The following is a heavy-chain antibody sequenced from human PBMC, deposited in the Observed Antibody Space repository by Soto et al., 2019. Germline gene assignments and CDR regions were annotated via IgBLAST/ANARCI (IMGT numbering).Heavy chain of an antibody. Sequence: QVQLVESGGGVVQPGRSLRLSCAASGFTFSSYAMHWVRQAPGKGLEWVAVISYDGSNKYYADSVKGRLTISRDNSKNPLYLQMNSLRAEDTAVYYGARERAAVAMLDYWGQGTLVTVSS. CDR3: ARERAAVAMLDY. D-gene: IGHD6-19*01. V-gene: IGHV3-30-3*01. CDR2: ISYDGSNK. J-gene: IGHJ4*02. CDR1: GFTFSSYA.